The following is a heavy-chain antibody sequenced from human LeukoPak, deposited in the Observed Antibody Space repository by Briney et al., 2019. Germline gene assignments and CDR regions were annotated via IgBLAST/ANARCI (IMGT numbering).Heavy chain of an antibody. CDR2: IRYDGSDK. CDR3: VKDSRGGSYLGPTEY. J-gene: IGHJ4*02. V-gene: IGHV3-30*02. CDR1: GFTFTNYG. Sequence: GGSLRLSCATSGFTFTNYGMHWGRQAPGKGLEWVAFIRYDGSDKYYAESVKGRSTISRDNSKNTLYLQMNSLRAEDTAVYYCVKDSRGGSYLGPTEYWGQGTLVTVSS. D-gene: IGHD1-26*01.